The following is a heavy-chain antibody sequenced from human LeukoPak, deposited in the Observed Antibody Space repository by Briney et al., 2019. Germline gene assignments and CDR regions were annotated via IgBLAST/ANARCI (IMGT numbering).Heavy chain of an antibody. V-gene: IGHV4-30-2*01. CDR2: IYHSGST. Sequence: PSQTLSLTCAVSGGSISSGAYSWSWTRQPPGKGLEWIGYIYHSGSTYYNPSLNSRVTMSLDRSKNQYSLKVNSVTAADTAVYYCAGLTTTAWYFDLWGRGTLVTVSS. CDR3: AGLTTTAWYFDL. CDR1: GGSISSGAYS. J-gene: IGHJ2*01. D-gene: IGHD1-26*01.